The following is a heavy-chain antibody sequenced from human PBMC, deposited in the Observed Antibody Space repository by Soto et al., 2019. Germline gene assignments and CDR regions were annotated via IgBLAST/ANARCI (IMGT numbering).Heavy chain of an antibody. Sequence: EVQLVQSGAEVKKPGESLKISCKGSGYSFTSYWIGWVRQMPGKGLELMGIIYPGDSDTRYSPSFQGQVTISADKSISTAYRQWSSLKASDTAMYYCARLGGYCSSTKCYGGGDYWGQGTQVTVSS. J-gene: IGHJ4*02. CDR2: IYPGDSDT. CDR1: GYSFTSYW. V-gene: IGHV5-51*03. D-gene: IGHD2-2*01. CDR3: ARLGGYCSSTKCYGGGDY.